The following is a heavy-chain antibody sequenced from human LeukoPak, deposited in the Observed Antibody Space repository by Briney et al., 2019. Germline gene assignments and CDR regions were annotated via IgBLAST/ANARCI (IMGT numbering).Heavy chain of an antibody. CDR1: GGSFSGYY. D-gene: IGHD6-19*01. CDR3: ARKAGYSSGWSPRYFDY. V-gene: IGHV4-34*01. J-gene: IGHJ4*02. CDR2: INHSGST. Sequence: SETLSLTCAVYGGSFSGYYWSRIRQPPGKGLEWSGEINHSGSTNYNPYIKSRVTIAVDTSKNQFSLKLSSVTAADTAVYYCARKAGYSSGWSPRYFDYWGEGTLVTVSS.